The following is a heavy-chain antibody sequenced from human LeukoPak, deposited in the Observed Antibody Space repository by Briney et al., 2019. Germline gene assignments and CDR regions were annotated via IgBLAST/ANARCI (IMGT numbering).Heavy chain of an antibody. CDR2: ISAYNGNT. J-gene: IGHJ4*02. CDR1: GYTFTSYA. D-gene: IGHD5-12*01. V-gene: IGHV1-2*02. CDR3: ARAGVDIVAQYY. Sequence: ASVKVSCKASGYTFTSYAMNWVRQAPGQGLEWMGWISAYNGNTNYAQKFQGRVTMTRDTSISTAYMELRRLRSDDTAVYYCARAGVDIVAQYYWGQGTLVTVSS.